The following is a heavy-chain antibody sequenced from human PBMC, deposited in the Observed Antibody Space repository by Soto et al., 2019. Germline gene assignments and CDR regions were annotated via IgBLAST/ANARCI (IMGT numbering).Heavy chain of an antibody. Sequence: PSETLSLTCTVSGDSINSADYYWNWIRQTPGKGLEWIGHIYYSGTTEYNPSLKSRVSISSDTSKNQFSLRLSSVTAADTAIYYCASRKSFYGWGPDHWGQGTLVTVSS. CDR1: GDSINSADYY. D-gene: IGHD3-10*01. V-gene: IGHV4-30-4*01. CDR2: IYYSGTT. J-gene: IGHJ4*02. CDR3: ASRKSFYGWGPDH.